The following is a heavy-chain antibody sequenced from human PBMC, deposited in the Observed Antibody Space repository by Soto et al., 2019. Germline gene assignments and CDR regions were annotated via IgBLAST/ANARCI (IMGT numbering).Heavy chain of an antibody. J-gene: IGHJ4*02. CDR3: AREMHLGSGWGDIAY. CDR2: IKEDGIRE. Sequence: EVQLVESGGGLVQPGGSLRLSCAASGFTFSSCWMSWVRQAPGKGLEWVANIKEDGIREYYVDTVKGRFTISRDNDKNSLYLQMNSQRAEDTAVYYYAREMHLGSGWGDIAYCGQGTLVTVSS. D-gene: IGHD6-19*01. V-gene: IGHV3-7*03. CDR1: GFTFSSCW.